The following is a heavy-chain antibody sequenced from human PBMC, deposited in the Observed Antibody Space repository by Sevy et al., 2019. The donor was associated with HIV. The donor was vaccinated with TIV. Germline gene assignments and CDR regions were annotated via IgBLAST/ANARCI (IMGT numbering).Heavy chain of an antibody. V-gene: IGHV1-69*13. D-gene: IGHD5-12*01. CDR3: GYSGYDWRRWFDP. CDR1: GGTFSSYA. J-gene: IGHJ5*02. Sequence: ASVKVSCKASGGTFSSYAISWVRQAPGQGLEWMGGIIPIFGTANYAKKFQGRVTITADESTSTAYMELSSLRSEDTAVYYCGYSGYDWRRWFDPWGQGTLVTVSS. CDR2: IIPIFGTA.